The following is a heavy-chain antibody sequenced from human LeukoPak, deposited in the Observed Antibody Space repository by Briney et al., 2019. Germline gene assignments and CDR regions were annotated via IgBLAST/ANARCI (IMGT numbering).Heavy chain of an antibody. V-gene: IGHV1-46*01. CDR1: GYTLTELS. D-gene: IGHD6-25*01. J-gene: IGHJ4*02. CDR2: INPSGGST. CDR3: ARGPGSAVDYFFDY. Sequence: ASVKVSCKVSGYTLTELSMHWVRQAPGQGLEWMGIINPSGGSTTYAQKFQGRVTLTRDTSTSTVYMELSSLRSEDTAVYYCARGPGSAVDYFFDYWGQGTLVTVSS.